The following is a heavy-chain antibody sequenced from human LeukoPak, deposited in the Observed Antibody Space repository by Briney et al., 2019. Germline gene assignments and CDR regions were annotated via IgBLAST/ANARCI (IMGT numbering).Heavy chain of an antibody. CDR1: EFTFSSHG. J-gene: IGHJ3*02. CDR3: ARDPNGDYIGTFDM. Sequence: GGSLRLSCAASEFTFSSHGMSWVRQAPGKGLEWVSSISGSGGSTQYADSVQGRFAISRDNSKNTLYLQMNSLRVEDTAVYFCARDPNGDYIGTFDMWGRGTMVSVSS. V-gene: IGHV3-23*01. D-gene: IGHD4-17*01. CDR2: ISGSGGST.